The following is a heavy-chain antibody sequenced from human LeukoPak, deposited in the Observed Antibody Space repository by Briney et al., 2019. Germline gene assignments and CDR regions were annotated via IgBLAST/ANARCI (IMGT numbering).Heavy chain of an antibody. Sequence: PGRSLRLSCAASGFTFNSYGMHWVRQAPGKGVEWVAVIWYDGSNKYYADSAKGRFTISRDNSKNTLYLQMNSLRAEDTAVYYCARNGDSSGYYVFQHWGQGTLVTVSS. D-gene: IGHD3-22*01. CDR3: ARNGDSSGYYVFQH. CDR2: IWYDGSNK. CDR1: GFTFNSYG. J-gene: IGHJ1*01. V-gene: IGHV3-33*01.